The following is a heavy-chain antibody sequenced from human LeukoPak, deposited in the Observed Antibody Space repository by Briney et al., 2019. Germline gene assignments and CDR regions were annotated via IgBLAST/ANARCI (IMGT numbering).Heavy chain of an antibody. V-gene: IGHV1-18*01. CDR1: GYTFTSYG. CDR3: ASANCSGGSCPLDY. D-gene: IGHD2-15*01. CDR2: ISAYNGNT. Sequence: GASVKVSCKASGYTFTSYGISWVRQAPGQGLEWMGWISAYNGNTNYAQKFQGRVTITADKSTSTAYMELSSLRSEDTAVYYCASANCSGGSCPLDYWGQGTLVTVSS. J-gene: IGHJ4*02.